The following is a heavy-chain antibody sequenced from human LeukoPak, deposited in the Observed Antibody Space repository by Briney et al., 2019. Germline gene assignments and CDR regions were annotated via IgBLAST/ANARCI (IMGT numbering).Heavy chain of an antibody. CDR3: TTRRQDGW. CDR2: IKSKSDGGTI. CDR1: GFTFSGYD. J-gene: IGHJ1*01. Sequence: GGSLRLSCAASGFTFSGYDMSWIRQAPGKGLEWVGRIKSKSDGGTIDYAAPVKGRFTISRDDSGTTLYLQMNSLKTEDTAVYYCTTRRQDGWWGQGPLVSV. D-gene: IGHD2-15*01. V-gene: IGHV3-15*01.